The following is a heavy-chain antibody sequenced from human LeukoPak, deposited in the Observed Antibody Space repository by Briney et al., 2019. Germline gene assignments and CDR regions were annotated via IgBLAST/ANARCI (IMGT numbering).Heavy chain of an antibody. V-gene: IGHV3-64D*06. J-gene: IGHJ4*02. CDR2: ISGNGGST. CDR1: GFIISNYA. D-gene: IGHD6-13*01. Sequence: GGSLRLSCSASGFIISNYAMHWVRQAPGKGLEYVSAISGNGGSTYYADSVEGRFTISRDNSKNTLYLQMSSLRAEDTAIYHCVKDLYKGDSSSWYYFDYWGQGTLVTVSS. CDR3: VKDLYKGDSSSWYYFDY.